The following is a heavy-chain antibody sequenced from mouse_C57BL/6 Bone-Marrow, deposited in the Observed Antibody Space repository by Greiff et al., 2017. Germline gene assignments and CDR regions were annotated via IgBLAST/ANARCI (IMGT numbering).Heavy chain of an antibody. V-gene: IGHV7-3*01. D-gene: IGHD1-1*01. CDR1: GFTFTDYY. Sequence: EVQWVESGGGLVQPGGSLSLSCAASGFTFTDYYMSWVRQPPGKALEWLGFIRNKANGYTTEYSASVKGRFTISRDNSQSILYLQMNALRAEDSATYYCARFPYYYGSSYYWYFDVWGTGTTVTVSS. CDR2: IRNKANGYTT. J-gene: IGHJ1*03. CDR3: ARFPYYYGSSYYWYFDV.